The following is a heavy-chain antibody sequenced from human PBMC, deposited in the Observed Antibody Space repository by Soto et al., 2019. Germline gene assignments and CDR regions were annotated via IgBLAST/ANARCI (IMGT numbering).Heavy chain of an antibody. CDR3: ARADYDFWSGYYKARNWFDP. D-gene: IGHD3-3*01. CDR2: MNPNSGNT. Sequence: QVQLVQSGAEVKKPGASVKVSCKASGYTFTSYDINWVRQATGQGLEWMGWMNPNSGNTGYAQKFQGRVTMTRNTSISTAYMELSSLRSEDTAVYYCARADYDFWSGYYKARNWFDPWGQGTLVTVSS. J-gene: IGHJ5*02. CDR1: GYTFTSYD. V-gene: IGHV1-8*01.